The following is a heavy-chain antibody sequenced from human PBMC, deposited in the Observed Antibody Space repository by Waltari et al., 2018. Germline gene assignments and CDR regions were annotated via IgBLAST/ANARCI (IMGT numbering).Heavy chain of an antibody. Sequence: EVQLVETGGGLIQPGGSLRLSCAASDFIVSTNFMTWGRQAPGKGVGWFWMLYPAALTYYADSVKGRFTISRDSSKNTLYLQMSSVRAEDTAVYYCARDRGYQDYWGQGTLVTVSS. CDR2: LYPAALT. V-gene: IGHV3-53*02. J-gene: IGHJ4*02. CDR3: ARDRGYQDY. CDR1: DFIVSTNF. D-gene: IGHD3-10*01.